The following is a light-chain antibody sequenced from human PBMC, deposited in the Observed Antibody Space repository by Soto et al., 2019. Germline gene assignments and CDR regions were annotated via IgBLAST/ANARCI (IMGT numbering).Light chain of an antibody. Sequence: DIQMTQSPSTLSASVGDRVTITCRASQSISSWLAWYQQKPGKAPKLLIYKASSLESGVPSRFSGSGSGTEITLTISSLQADDFATYYCQQYNSYSRTFGQGTKVDIK. CDR1: QSISSW. V-gene: IGKV1-5*03. CDR3: QQYNSYSRT. CDR2: KAS. J-gene: IGKJ1*01.